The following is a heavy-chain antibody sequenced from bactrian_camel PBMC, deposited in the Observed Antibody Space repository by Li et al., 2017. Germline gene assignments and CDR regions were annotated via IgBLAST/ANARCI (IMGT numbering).Heavy chain of an antibody. V-gene: IGHV3S26*01. CDR3: ATVAGTFSDDYARARAYVY. CDR2: IDADGRT. D-gene: IGHD4*01. Sequence: HVQLVESGGGSVQTGGSLRLSCAASGFSFARSCAAWFRQAPGKEREGVAAIDADGRTSYTESVKGRFTISQDNSKNTVYLQMNSLKSEDTALYYCATVAGTFSDDYARARAYVYWGQGTQVTVS. CDR1: GFSFARSC. J-gene: IGHJ4*01.